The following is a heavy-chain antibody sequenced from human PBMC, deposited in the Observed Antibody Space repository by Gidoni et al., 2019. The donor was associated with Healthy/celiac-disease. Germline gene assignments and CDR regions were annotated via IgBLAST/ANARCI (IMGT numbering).Heavy chain of an antibody. Sequence: QVQLQQWGAGLLKPSETLSRTCAVYGGSFSGYYWSWIRPPPGKGLEWIGEIKHSGSTNYNPSLKSRVIISVDTSKNQFSLKLSSVTAADTAVYYCAHRGNWLFPDYWGQGTLVTVSS. J-gene: IGHJ4*02. CDR2: IKHSGST. CDR1: GGSFSGYY. CDR3: AHRGNWLFPDY. V-gene: IGHV4-34*01. D-gene: IGHD3-22*01.